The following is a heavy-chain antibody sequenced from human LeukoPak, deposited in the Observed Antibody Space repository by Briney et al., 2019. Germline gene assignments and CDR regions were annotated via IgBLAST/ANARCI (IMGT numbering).Heavy chain of an antibody. V-gene: IGHV4-38-2*02. D-gene: IGHD1-26*01. Sequence: SETLSLTCTVSGYSLSSGYYWGWIRQPPGKGLEWIGRIYHSGSTYYNPSLKSRVTISVDTSKNQFSLKLSSVTAADTAVYYCARDEGISGSYYGSFDYWGEGTLVTVSS. CDR1: GYSLSSGYY. CDR2: IYHSGST. CDR3: ARDEGISGSYYGSFDY. J-gene: IGHJ4*02.